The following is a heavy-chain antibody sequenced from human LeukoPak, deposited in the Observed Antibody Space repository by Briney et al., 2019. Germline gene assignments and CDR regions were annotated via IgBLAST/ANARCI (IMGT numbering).Heavy chain of an antibody. CDR2: ISALNGNT. CDR3: ARGESPSSIAARPSDY. V-gene: IGHV1-18*01. Sequence: GASVKVSCKASGFTFTSYGISWVRQAPGQGLEWMGWISALNGNTNYAQKLQGRVTMTTDTSTSIAYMELRSLRSDDTAVYYCARGESPSSIAARPSDYWGQGTLVTVSS. D-gene: IGHD6-6*01. J-gene: IGHJ4*02. CDR1: GFTFTSYG.